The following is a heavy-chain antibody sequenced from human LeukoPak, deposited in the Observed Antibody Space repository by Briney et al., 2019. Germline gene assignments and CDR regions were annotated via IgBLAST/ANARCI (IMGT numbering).Heavy chain of an antibody. CDR2: IYYSGST. CDR1: GVSISSYY. V-gene: IGHV4-59*08. CDR3: ARGYYGVGYDY. J-gene: IGHJ4*02. D-gene: IGHD4-17*01. Sequence: SETLSLTCTVSGVSISSYYRSWIRQPPGKGLEWIGYIYYSGSTNYNPSLKSRVTISVDTSKNQFSLKLSSVTAADTAVYYCARGYYGVGYDYWGQGSLVTVSS.